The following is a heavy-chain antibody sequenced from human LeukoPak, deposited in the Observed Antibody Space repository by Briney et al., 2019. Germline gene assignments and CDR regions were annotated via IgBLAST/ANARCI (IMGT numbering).Heavy chain of an antibody. D-gene: IGHD1-1*01. CDR3: ARDTTFDY. Sequence: GGSLRLSCAASGFTFSSYEMNWVRPAPGKGREWVSYISSSGSTIYYADSVKGRFTISRDNAKNALYLQMNSLRAEDTAVYYCARDTTFDYWGQGTLVTVSS. CDR2: ISSSGSTI. J-gene: IGHJ4*02. CDR1: GFTFSSYE. V-gene: IGHV3-48*03.